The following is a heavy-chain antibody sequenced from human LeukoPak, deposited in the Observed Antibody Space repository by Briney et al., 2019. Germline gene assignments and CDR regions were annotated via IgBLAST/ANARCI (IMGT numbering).Heavy chain of an antibody. J-gene: IGHJ4*02. CDR2: ISSSSSYI. CDR1: GFTFSSYS. D-gene: IGHD3-3*01. V-gene: IGHV3-21*01. Sequence: PGGSLRLSCAASGFTFSSYSMNWVRRAPGKGLEWVSSISSSSSYIYYADSVKGRFTISRDNAKNSLYLQMNSLRAEDTAVYYCARAGDDYDFWSGYYSGYFDYWGQGTLVTVSS. CDR3: ARAGDDYDFWSGYYSGYFDY.